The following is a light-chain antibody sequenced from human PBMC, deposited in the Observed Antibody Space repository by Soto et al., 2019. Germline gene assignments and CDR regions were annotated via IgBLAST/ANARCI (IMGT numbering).Light chain of an antibody. V-gene: IGLV1-51*01. CDR3: GTWDSSLSAGV. Sequence: QSVLTQPPSVSAAPGQKVTISCSGSSSNIGNNYVSWYQQLPGTAPELLIYDNNNRPSGIPDRFSGSKSGTSATLGITGLQTGDEADYYCGTWDSSLSAGVFGGGTKLTVL. CDR2: DNN. CDR1: SSNIGNNY. J-gene: IGLJ3*02.